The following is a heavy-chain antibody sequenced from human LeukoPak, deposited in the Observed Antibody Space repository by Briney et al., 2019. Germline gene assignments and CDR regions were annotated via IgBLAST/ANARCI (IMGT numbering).Heavy chain of an antibody. Sequence: GGSLRLSCAASGFTFSSYAMHWVRQAPGKGLEWVAVISYDGSNKYYADSVKGRFTISRDNSKNTLYLQMNSLRAEDTAVYYCARDRTPYYYGSGSYYDYWGQGTLVTVSS. CDR3: ARDRTPYYYGSGSYYDY. CDR1: GFTFSSYA. CDR2: ISYDGSNK. D-gene: IGHD3-10*01. V-gene: IGHV3-30*04. J-gene: IGHJ4*02.